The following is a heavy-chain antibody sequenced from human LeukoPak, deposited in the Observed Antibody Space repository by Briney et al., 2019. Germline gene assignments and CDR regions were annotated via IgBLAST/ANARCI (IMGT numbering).Heavy chain of an antibody. V-gene: IGHV3-7*01. CDR1: GFTFSSHW. Sequence: GGSLRLSCAASGFTFSSHWLSWVRQAPGKGLEWVANIKEDGSEKYVDSVKGRFTISRDNAKKSLYLQMDSLRAEDTAVYYCATHGYSELRYFDWSTNEWGQGTLVTVSS. CDR2: IKEDGSEK. J-gene: IGHJ4*02. D-gene: IGHD3-9*01. CDR3: ATHGYSELRYFDWSTNE.